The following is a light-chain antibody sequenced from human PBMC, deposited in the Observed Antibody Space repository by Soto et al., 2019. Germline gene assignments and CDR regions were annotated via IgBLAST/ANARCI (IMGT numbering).Light chain of an antibody. J-gene: IGLJ2*01. CDR3: SSYTSSSTLGV. CDR2: DVS. CDR1: SSDVGGYNY. V-gene: IGLV2-14*01. Sequence: QSVLTQPASVSGSPGQSITISCTGTSSDVGGYNYVSWYQQHPGKAPKLMIYDVSNRPSGVSNRFSGSKSGYTASLTISGLQAEDEADYYCSSYTSSSTLGVFGGGTKVTVL.